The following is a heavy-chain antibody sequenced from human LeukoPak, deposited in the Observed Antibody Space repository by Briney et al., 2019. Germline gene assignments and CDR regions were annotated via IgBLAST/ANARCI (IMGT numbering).Heavy chain of an antibody. V-gene: IGHV1-18*01. J-gene: IGHJ4*02. CDR1: GYTFTSYG. CDR2: ISAYNGNT. Sequence: ASVKVSCKASGYTFTSYGISWVRQAPGQGLEWMGWISAYNGNTNYAQKLQGRVTMTTDTSTSTAYMELRSLRSDDTAVYYCARDRSSGWKSQSFDYWGQGTLVTVSS. CDR3: ARDRSSGWKSQSFDY. D-gene: IGHD6-19*01.